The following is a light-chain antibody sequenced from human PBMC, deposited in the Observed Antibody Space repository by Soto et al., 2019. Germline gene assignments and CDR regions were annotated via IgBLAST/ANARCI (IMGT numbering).Light chain of an antibody. CDR2: GNS. V-gene: IGLV1-40*01. CDR1: SSNIGAGYD. CDR3: QSYDGIGSGAI. J-gene: IGLJ2*01. Sequence: QSVLTQPPSVSGAPGQRVTISCTGSSSNIGAGYDVHWYQQLPGTAPKLLIYGNSNRPSGVPDRFSGSKSGTSASLAITGLRAEDGADYSCQSYDGIGSGAIFGGGTQLP.